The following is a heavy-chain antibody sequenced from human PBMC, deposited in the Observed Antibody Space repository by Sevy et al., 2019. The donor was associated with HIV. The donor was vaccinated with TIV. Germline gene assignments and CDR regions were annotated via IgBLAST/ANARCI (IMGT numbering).Heavy chain of an antibody. V-gene: IGHV3-23*01. CDR1: GFTFSNYA. D-gene: IGHD5-18*01. CDR2: ISGSADAT. Sequence: GGSLRLSCAASGFTFSNYAMSWVRQTPGKGLEWVSAISGSADATYYTDSVKGRFTISRDNSKNTMYLQMNSLRAEDTAVYYCVKKVSQYSYSDYWGQGTLVTVSS. J-gene: IGHJ4*02. CDR3: VKKVSQYSYSDY.